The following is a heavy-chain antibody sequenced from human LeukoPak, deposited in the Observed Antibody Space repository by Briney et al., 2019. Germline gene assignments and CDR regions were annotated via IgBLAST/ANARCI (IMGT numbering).Heavy chain of an antibody. CDR2: IYYSGST. CDR1: GGSISSGGYY. D-gene: IGHD3-10*01. Sequence: SETLSLTCTVSGGSISSGGYYWSWIRQHPGKGLEWIGYIYYSGSTYYNPSLKSRVTISVDTSKNQFSLELSSVTAADTAVYYCARGGSWFGELPFDYWGQGTLVTVSS. J-gene: IGHJ4*02. CDR3: ARGGSWFGELPFDY. V-gene: IGHV4-31*03.